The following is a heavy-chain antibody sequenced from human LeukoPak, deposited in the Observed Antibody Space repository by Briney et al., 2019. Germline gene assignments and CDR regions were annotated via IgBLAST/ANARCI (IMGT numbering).Heavy chain of an antibody. CDR1: GFTFSSYG. D-gene: IGHD2-2*01. V-gene: IGHV3-30*02. Sequence: GGSLRLSCAASGFTFSSYGMHWVRQAPGKGLEWVAFIRYDGSNKYYADSVKGRFTISRDNSKNTLYLQMNSLRAEDTAVYYCAKDRVVPAFYFDYWGQGTLVTVSS. CDR3: AKDRVVPAFYFDY. CDR2: IRYDGSNK. J-gene: IGHJ4*02.